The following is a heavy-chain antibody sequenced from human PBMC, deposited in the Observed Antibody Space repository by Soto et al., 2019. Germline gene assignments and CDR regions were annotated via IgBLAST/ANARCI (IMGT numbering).Heavy chain of an antibody. V-gene: IGHV1-24*01. D-gene: IGHD6-13*01. CDR2: FDPEDGET. CDR1: GYTLTELS. J-gene: IGHJ4*02. Sequence: ASVKVSCKVSGYTLTELSMHWVRQAPGKGLEWMGGFDPEDGETIYAQKFQGRVTMTEDTSTDTAYMELSSLRSEDTAVYYCATVFPPKSIAAAGTDYFEYWGQGTLVNVAS. CDR3: ATVFPPKSIAAAGTDYFEY.